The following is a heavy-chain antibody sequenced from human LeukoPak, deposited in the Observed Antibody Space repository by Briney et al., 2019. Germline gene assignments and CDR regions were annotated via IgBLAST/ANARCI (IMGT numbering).Heavy chain of an antibody. D-gene: IGHD6-13*01. Sequence: ASVKVSCKASGYTFTSYIISWVRQAPGQGLEWMGWINTYNGNTDYAQRVQGRVTMTTDTSTSTAYMELRSLRSDDTAVYYCARDRHVAAAVYYYYMDVWGKGTPVTVSS. V-gene: IGHV1-18*01. CDR3: ARDRHVAAAVYYYYMDV. CDR1: GYTFTSYI. J-gene: IGHJ6*03. CDR2: INTYNGNT.